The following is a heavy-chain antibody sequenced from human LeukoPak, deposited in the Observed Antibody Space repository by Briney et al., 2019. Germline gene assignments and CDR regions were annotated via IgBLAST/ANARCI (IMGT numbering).Heavy chain of an antibody. CDR1: GGSISSYY. CDR2: IYHSGST. D-gene: IGHD6-13*01. Sequence: SETLSLTCTVSGGSISSYYWSWIRQPPGKGLEWIGYIYHSGSTYYNPSLKSRVTISVDRSKNQFSLKLSSVTAADTAVYYCARSDDSSSWYGYFDYWGQGTLVTVSS. J-gene: IGHJ4*02. V-gene: IGHV4-59*12. CDR3: ARSDDSSSWYGYFDY.